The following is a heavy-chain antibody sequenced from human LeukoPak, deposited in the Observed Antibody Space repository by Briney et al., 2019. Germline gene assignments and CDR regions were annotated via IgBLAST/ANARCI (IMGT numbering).Heavy chain of an antibody. J-gene: IGHJ4*02. Sequence: GGSLRVSCAASGFTFNTAWMSWVRRAPGKGMEWVARVRSGGTTGYTATAKGRSTISRDDSTNTVTLQMNSLTTEDTAVFYCAADVPDNGAQIDYWGQGTRVTVSS. CDR2: VRSGGTT. D-gene: IGHD4-17*01. CDR3: AADVPDNGAQIDY. CDR1: GFTFNTAW. V-gene: IGHV3-15*01.